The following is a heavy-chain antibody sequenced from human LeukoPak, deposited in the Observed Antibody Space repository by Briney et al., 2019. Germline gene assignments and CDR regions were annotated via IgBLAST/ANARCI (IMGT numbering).Heavy chain of an antibody. J-gene: IGHJ4*02. Sequence: ASVKVSCKASGYTFTGYYMHWVRQAPGQGLEWMGWINPDSGGTNYAQKFQGRVTMTRDTSISTAYMELSRLRSDDTAVYYCASVPFLGASHPLTGYFDYWGQGTLVTVSS. CDR1: GYTFTGYY. CDR3: ASVPFLGASHPLTGYFDY. CDR2: INPDSGGT. V-gene: IGHV1-2*02. D-gene: IGHD3-9*01.